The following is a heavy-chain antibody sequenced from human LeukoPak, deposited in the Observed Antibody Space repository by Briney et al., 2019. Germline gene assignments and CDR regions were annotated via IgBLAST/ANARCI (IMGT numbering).Heavy chain of an antibody. J-gene: IGHJ4*02. CDR3: ARANKAAADPFDY. Sequence: ASVPVSCQASGYTFPSYYMHWVRQAPAQGREGMGIINPSGGSTSYAQKFQGRVTMTRDTSTSTVYMELSSLRSGDTAVYYGARANKAAADPFDYWGQGTLVTVSS. CDR2: INPSGGST. D-gene: IGHD6-13*01. V-gene: IGHV1-46*01. CDR1: GYTFPSYY.